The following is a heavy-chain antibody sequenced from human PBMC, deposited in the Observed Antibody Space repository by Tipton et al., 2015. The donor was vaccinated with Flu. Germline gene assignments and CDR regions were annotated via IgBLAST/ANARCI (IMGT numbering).Heavy chain of an antibody. Sequence: TLSLTCTFSGGSVNSDNNYWSWIRQPAGKGLEWIGRIHGSGGSNYNPSLRGRVTISADTSKNQFSLNLRSVTAADTAVYYCARLYTTAGWYYGMDVWGQGTAVTVSS. CDR3: ARLYTTAGWYYGMDV. V-gene: IGHV4-61*02. CDR2: IHGSGGS. D-gene: IGHD2-15*01. CDR1: GGSVNSDNNY. J-gene: IGHJ6*02.